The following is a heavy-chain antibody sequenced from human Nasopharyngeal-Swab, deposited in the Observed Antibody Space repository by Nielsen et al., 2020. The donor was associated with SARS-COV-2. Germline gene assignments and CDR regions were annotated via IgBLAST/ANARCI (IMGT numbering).Heavy chain of an antibody. CDR2: ISSDGSNK. D-gene: IGHD3-10*01. V-gene: IGHV3-30-3*01. CDR3: ARPGSGSYYNEIDY. Sequence: GGSLRLSCAASGFTFSSYAMHWVRQAPGKGLEWVAVISSDGSNKYYADSVKGRFTISSNNSKNTLYLQMNSLRAEDTAVYYCARPGSGSYYNEIDYWGQGTLVTVSS. J-gene: IGHJ4*02. CDR1: GFTFSSYA.